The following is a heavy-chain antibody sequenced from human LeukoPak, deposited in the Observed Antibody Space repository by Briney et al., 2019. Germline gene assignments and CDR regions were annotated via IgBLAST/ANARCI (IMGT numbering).Heavy chain of an antibody. CDR1: GGSISSYY. CDR2: IYTSGST. D-gene: IGHD1-14*01. J-gene: IGHJ4*02. V-gene: IGHV4-4*07. Sequence: PSETLSLTCTVSGGSISSYYWSWIRQPAGKGLEWIGRIYTSGSTNYNPSLQSRVTISIDKSKNQFSLKLSSVTAADTAVYYCAKKPGQVAPPDYWGKETLV. CDR3: AKKPGQVAPPDY.